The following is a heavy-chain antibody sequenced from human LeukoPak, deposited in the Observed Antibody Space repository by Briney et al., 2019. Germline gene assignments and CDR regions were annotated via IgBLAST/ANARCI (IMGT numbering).Heavy chain of an antibody. CDR1: GGTFSSYA. D-gene: IGHD6-6*01. Sequence: ASVKVSCKASGGTFSSYAISWVRQAPGQGLEWMGGIIPIFGTANYAQKFQGRVTITTDESTSTAYMELSSPRSEDTAVYYCARAARGSSSSYYYYYMDVWGKGTTVTVSS. CDR3: ARAARGSSSSYYYYYMDV. V-gene: IGHV1-69*05. J-gene: IGHJ6*03. CDR2: IIPIFGTA.